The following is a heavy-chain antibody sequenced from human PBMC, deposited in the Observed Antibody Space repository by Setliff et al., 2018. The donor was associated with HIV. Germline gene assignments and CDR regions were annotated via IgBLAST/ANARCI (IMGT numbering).Heavy chain of an antibody. CDR1: GYSISSGYY. V-gene: IGHV4-38-2*01. CDR3: ARLSPQYSGYDSGAFGY. Sequence: ASETLSLTCAVSGYSISSGYYWGWIRQPPGKGLEWIGSIYHSGSTYYNPSLKGRVTISVDTSKNQFSLKLSSVTAADTAVYYCARLSPQYSGYDSGAFGYWGQGTLVTVSS. CDR2: IYHSGST. D-gene: IGHD5-12*01. J-gene: IGHJ4*02.